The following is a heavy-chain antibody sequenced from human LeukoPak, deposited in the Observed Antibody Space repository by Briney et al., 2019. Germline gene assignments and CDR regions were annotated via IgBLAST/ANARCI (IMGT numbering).Heavy chain of an antibody. CDR1: GYTISDYF. CDR3: ASARYSGHEPFDF. Sequence: ASVKVSCKASGYTISDYFMHWVRQAPGQGLEWMGWINPNTNGINYAQKFQGRVIMTRDTSINTAYMELRSLTSDDTATYYCASARYSGHEPFDFWGQGTLVTVST. V-gene: IGHV1-2*02. D-gene: IGHD5-12*01. J-gene: IGHJ4*02. CDR2: INPNTNGI.